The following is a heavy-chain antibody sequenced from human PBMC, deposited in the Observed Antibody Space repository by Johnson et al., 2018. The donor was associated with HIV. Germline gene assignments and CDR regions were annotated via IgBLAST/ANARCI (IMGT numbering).Heavy chain of an antibody. CDR1: GFTFSTYG. V-gene: IGHV3-30*02. J-gene: IGHJ3*02. CDR3: VSSGCQRCAFDI. D-gene: IGHD6-19*01. Sequence: QVRLVESGGGVVQPGGSLRLSCAASGFTFSTYGMHWVRQAPSKGLEWVAFIRDDGSKKYYADSVKGRFTISRDNSKHTLYLQMNSLKAEDTAVYYCVSSGCQRCAFDIWGQGTMVTVSS. CDR2: IRDDGSKK.